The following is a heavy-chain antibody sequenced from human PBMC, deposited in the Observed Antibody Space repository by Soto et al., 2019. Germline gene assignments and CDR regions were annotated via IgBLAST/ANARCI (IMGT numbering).Heavy chain of an antibody. Sequence: QMQLVQSGPEVKKPGTSVKVSCKASGITFNRSAIQWVRQARGQRLEWVGWIVVGSNNRDYAQKFQERVTITSDMSTSTVYMEPSSLRSEDTAVYYCAAVQESPYSMGIWGQGTTVTVSS. V-gene: IGHV1-58*02. D-gene: IGHD2-15*01. CDR2: IVVGSNNR. J-gene: IGHJ6*02. CDR3: AAVQESPYSMGI. CDR1: GITFNRSA.